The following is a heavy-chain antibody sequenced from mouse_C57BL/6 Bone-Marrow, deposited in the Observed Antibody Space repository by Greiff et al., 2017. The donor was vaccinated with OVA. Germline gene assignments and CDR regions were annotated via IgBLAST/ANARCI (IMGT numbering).Heavy chain of an antibody. Sequence: EVKLVESGGGLVKPGGSLKLSCAASGFTFSDYGMHWVRQAPEKGLEWVAYISSGSSTIYYADTVKGRFTISRDNAKNTLFLQMTSLRSEDTAMYYCATYYGSSLAWFAYWGQGTLVTVSA. CDR2: ISSGSSTI. D-gene: IGHD1-1*01. J-gene: IGHJ3*01. CDR1: GFTFSDYG. CDR3: ATYYGSSLAWFAY. V-gene: IGHV5-17*01.